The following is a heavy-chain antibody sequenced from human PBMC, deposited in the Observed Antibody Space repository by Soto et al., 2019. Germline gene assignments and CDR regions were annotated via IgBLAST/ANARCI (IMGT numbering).Heavy chain of an antibody. J-gene: IGHJ6*02. Sequence: GGSLRLCCAASGFTFSSYWMHWVRQAPGKWLVWVSRINSDGSSTSYADSVKGLFTISRDNAKNTLYLQMKSLRAEDTAVYYCAREIMTYYYGSGSSYGMDVWRQGTTVTVSS. CDR1: GFTFSSYW. V-gene: IGHV3-74*01. CDR2: INSDGSST. CDR3: AREIMTYYYGSGSSYGMDV. D-gene: IGHD3-10*01.